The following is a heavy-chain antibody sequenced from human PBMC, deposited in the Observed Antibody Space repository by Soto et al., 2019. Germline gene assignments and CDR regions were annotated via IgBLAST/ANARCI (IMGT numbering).Heavy chain of an antibody. CDR3: ARVLSWTSYYDFWSGYHNYYYYGADV. CDR2: ISYDGSNK. Sequence: GGSLRLSCAGAGFTFSGDRMHWVRQAPGKGLEWVAVISYDGSNKYYADSVKGRFTISRDNSNNALYLQMNSLKTEDTAVYYCARVLSWTSYYDFWSGYHNYYYYGADVWGQGTTVTVSS. CDR1: GFTFSGDR. J-gene: IGHJ6*02. V-gene: IGHV3-30*03. D-gene: IGHD3-3*01.